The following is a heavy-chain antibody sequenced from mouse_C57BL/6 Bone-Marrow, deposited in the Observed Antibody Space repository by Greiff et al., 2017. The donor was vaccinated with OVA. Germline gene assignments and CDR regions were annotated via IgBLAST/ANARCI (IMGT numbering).Heavy chain of an antibody. CDR3: ARDDVGGSSYGTWCAY. CDR1: GFTFSDYY. Sequence: EAKVVESGGGLVQSGRSLRLSCATSGFTFSDYYMDWVRQAPGKGLEWIAASSTKANDDTTEYSASVKGRFIVSTDTSQSILYLQMNALRAEDTAIYYFARDDVGGSSYGTWCAYWGQGTLVTVSA. D-gene: IGHD1-1*01. J-gene: IGHJ3*01. CDR2: SSTKANDDTT. V-gene: IGHV7-1*01.